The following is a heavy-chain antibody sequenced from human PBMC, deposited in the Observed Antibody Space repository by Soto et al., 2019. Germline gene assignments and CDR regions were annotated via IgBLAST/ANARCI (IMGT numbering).Heavy chain of an antibody. CDR2: ISYDGNNK. Sequence: QVQLVESGGGVVQPGRSLTLSCAVSGFTFTSMHWVRQAPGKGLEWVAIISYDGNNKYYLDSVKGRFTISRDNSKNTLYLQMNSLRAEDTDVYYCTKDGVAGYGMDVWGQGTTVTVSS. D-gene: IGHD6-19*01. J-gene: IGHJ6*02. CDR1: GFTFTS. CDR3: TKDGVAGYGMDV. V-gene: IGHV3-30*18.